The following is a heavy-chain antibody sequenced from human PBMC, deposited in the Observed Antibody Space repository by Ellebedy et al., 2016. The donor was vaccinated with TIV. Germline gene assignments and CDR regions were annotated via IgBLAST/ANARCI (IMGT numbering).Heavy chain of an antibody. Sequence: AASVKVSCKASGYTFTSYYMHWVRQAPGQGLEWMGIINPSGGSTSYAQKFQGRVTMTRDTSTSTVYMELSSLRSEDTAVYYCARLYDSSGYYPGGMDVWGQGTTVTVSS. D-gene: IGHD3-22*01. CDR3: ARLYDSSGYYPGGMDV. CDR2: INPSGGST. V-gene: IGHV1-46*01. J-gene: IGHJ6*02. CDR1: GYTFTSYY.